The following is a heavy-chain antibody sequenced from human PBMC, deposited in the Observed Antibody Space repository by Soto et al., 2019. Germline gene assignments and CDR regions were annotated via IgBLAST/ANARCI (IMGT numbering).Heavy chain of an antibody. CDR1: GGSIISSGYY. Sequence: SETLSLTCTVSGGSIISSGYYWSWIRQHPGKGLEWIGYIFYSGTTYYNPSLKSRVTISVDTSKNQFSLKLSSVTAADTAVYYCARSVDPWGQGTLVTVS. J-gene: IGHJ5*02. CDR2: IFYSGTT. V-gene: IGHV4-31*03. CDR3: ARSVDP.